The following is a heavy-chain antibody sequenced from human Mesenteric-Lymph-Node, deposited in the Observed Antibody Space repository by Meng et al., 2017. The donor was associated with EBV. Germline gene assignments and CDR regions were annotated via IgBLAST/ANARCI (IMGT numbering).Heavy chain of an antibody. V-gene: IGHV4-38-2*02. CDR1: GDSISSNYC. CDR3: ARDELMVRGLFDS. CDR2: VFYSGST. J-gene: IGHJ4*02. D-gene: IGHD3-10*01. Sequence: QVPLQEPAPVLVKPSKTLSLTCTVSGDSISSNYCWNWIRQSPGKGLEWIGSVFYSGSTYYNPSLKSRVTISVDTSTGEFSLKLTSVTAADTAIYYCARDELMVRGLFDSWGQGTLVTVSS.